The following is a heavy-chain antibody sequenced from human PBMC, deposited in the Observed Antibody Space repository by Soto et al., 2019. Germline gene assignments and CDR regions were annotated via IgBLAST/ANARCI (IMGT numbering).Heavy chain of an antibody. J-gene: IGHJ6*02. V-gene: IGHV3-9*01. CDR2: IYWHSGGI. Sequence: GGSLRLSCAASGFTFNNFAMHWVRQAPGRGLEWVSGIYWHSGGIGYADSVKGRFTTSRDSAKTALYLQMNSLRPEDTALYYCIKDLVNGGADVWGQGTRVTVSS. D-gene: IGHD2-2*01. CDR1: GFTFNNFA. CDR3: IKDLVNGGADV.